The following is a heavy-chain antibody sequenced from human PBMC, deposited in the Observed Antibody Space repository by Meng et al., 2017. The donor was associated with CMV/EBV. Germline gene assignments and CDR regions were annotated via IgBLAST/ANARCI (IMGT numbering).Heavy chain of an antibody. J-gene: IGHJ5*02. D-gene: IGHD3-22*01. CDR1: GYSISSSNW. Sequence: QVQLQESGPGLVKPSDXLSLTCAVSGYSISSSNWWGWIRQPPGKGLEWIGYIYYSGSIYYNPSLKSRVTMSVDTSKNQFSLKLSSVTAVDTAVYYCARTTYYYDSSGYTGGWFDPWGQGTLVTVSS. CDR2: IYYSGSI. CDR3: ARTTYYYDSSGYTGGWFDP. V-gene: IGHV4-28*05.